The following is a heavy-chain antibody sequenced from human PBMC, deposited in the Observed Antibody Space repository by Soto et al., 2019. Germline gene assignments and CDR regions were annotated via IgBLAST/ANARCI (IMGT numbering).Heavy chain of an antibody. Sequence: PGGSLRLSCAASGFTFDDYAMHWVRQAPGKGLEWVSGISWNSGSIGYADSVKGRFTISRDNAKNSLYLQMNSLRAEDTALYYCAKDRVVRGVEISYGMDVWGQGTTVTVSS. CDR1: GFTFDDYA. CDR3: AKDRVVRGVEISYGMDV. CDR2: ISWNSGSI. D-gene: IGHD3-10*01. J-gene: IGHJ6*02. V-gene: IGHV3-9*01.